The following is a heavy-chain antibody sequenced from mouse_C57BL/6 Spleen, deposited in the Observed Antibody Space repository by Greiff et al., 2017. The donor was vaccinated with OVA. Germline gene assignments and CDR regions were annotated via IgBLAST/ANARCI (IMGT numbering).Heavy chain of an antibody. V-gene: IGHV5-16*01. CDR2: INYDGSST. CDR3: ARVARSSWFAY. D-gene: IGHD3-1*01. CDR1: GFTFSDYY. Sequence: EVKLMESEGGLVQPGSSMKLSCTASGFTFSDYYMAWVRQVPEKGLEWVANINYDGSSTYYLDSLKSRFIISRDNAKNILYLQMSSLKSEDTATYYCARVARSSWFAYWGQGTLVTVSA. J-gene: IGHJ3*01.